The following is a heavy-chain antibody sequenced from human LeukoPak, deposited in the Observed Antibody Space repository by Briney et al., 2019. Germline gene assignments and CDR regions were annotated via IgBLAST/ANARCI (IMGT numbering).Heavy chain of an antibody. Sequence: ASVKVSCKASGGTFSSYALSWVRQAPGQGLEWMGGITPIFGTANYAQKFQGRVTITADESTSTAYMELSSLRSEDTAVYYCARTGTIDYYGSGSYYNWFDPWGQGTLVTVSS. V-gene: IGHV1-69*13. CDR3: ARTGTIDYYGSGSYYNWFDP. D-gene: IGHD3-10*01. CDR2: ITPIFGTA. CDR1: GGTFSSYA. J-gene: IGHJ5*02.